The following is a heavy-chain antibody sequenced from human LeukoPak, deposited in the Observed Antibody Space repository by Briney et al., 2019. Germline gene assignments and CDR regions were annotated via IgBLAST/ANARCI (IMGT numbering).Heavy chain of an antibody. J-gene: IGHJ4*02. D-gene: IGHD6-19*01. CDR2: IRGSGGST. Sequence: GGSLRLSCAASGFTFSSYAMSWVRQAPGKGLEWVSTIRGSGGSTYYADSVKGRFTISRDNSKNTLYLQMNSLRDEDTALYYCAKAGIGVVGYFDYWGQGTLVTVSS. V-gene: IGHV3-23*01. CDR1: GFTFSSYA. CDR3: AKAGIGVVGYFDY.